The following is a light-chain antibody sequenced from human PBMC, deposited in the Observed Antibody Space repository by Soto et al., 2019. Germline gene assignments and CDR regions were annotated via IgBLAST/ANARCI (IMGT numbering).Light chain of an antibody. Sequence: QPVLTQPASVSGSPGQSITISCTGTSSDVGGYNYVSWYQQHPGKAPKLMIYDVSNRPSGVSNRFSGSKSGNTASLTISGLRAEDEADYYCGSYTSSNTLVFGGGTKVTVL. J-gene: IGLJ2*01. CDR2: DVS. CDR1: SSDVGGYNY. V-gene: IGLV2-14*03. CDR3: GSYTSSNTLV.